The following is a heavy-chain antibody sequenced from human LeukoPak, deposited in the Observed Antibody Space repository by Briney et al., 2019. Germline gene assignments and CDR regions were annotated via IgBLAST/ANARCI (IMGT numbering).Heavy chain of an antibody. CDR3: AREESAKVGSIIY. CDR1: GGSLSSYY. CDR2: ISTNGVT. V-gene: IGHV4-4*07. D-gene: IGHD3-10*01. Sequence: SETLSLTCIVSGGSLSSYYWSYIRQPVGKGLEWIGRISTNGVTKYNPSLKSRVTTSLGTSKNQFSLKLTSATAADTAVYYWAREESAKVGSIIYWGQGTLVTVSS. J-gene: IGHJ4*02.